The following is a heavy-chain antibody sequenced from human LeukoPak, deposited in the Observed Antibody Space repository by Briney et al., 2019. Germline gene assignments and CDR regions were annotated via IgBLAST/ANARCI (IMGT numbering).Heavy chain of an antibody. CDR1: GFTVNNYW. CDR3: ARGYNYRFDY. Sequence: GGSLRLSCAVSGFTVNNYWMQWVRHGPGKGLVWVSHINSDGSTIGYADSVKGRFTISRDSAKNTLYLEMNNLRAEDAAVYYCARGYNYRFDYWGQGTLVIVST. V-gene: IGHV3-74*01. CDR2: INSDGSTI. D-gene: IGHD1-20*01. J-gene: IGHJ4*02.